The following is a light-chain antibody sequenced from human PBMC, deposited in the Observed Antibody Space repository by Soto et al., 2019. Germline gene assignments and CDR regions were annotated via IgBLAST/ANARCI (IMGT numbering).Light chain of an antibody. CDR3: HYDYNLPS. J-gene: IGKJ2*01. CDR2: GAS. Sequence: IVMTQSPATLSLSPGERATLSCRASQPVSSSYISWYQKKPGQAPRRLIYGASTRATGIPARFSGSGSGTDFTVSVSSLQSGDFAVYFCHYDYNLPSVGQGTKLE. CDR1: QPVSSSY. V-gene: IGKV3D-7*01.